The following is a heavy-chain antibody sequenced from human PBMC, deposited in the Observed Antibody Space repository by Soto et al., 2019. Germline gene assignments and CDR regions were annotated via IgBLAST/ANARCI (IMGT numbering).Heavy chain of an antibody. CDR3: ANDILTGYHSHYYYYGMDV. V-gene: IGHV4-39*01. CDR1: GGSISSGSYY. D-gene: IGHD3-9*01. J-gene: IGHJ6*02. CDR2: IYYSGST. Sequence: SETLSLTCTVSGGSISSGSYYWGWIRQPPGKGLEWIGNIYYSGSTYYNRSLKSRVTISVDTSKNQFSLRLSSVTAADTAVYYCANDILTGYHSHYYYYGMDVWGQGTTVTVSS.